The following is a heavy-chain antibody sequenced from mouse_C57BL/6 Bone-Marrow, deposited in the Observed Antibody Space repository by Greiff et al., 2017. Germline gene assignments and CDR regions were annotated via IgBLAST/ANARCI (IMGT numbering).Heavy chain of an antibody. CDR2: IYPRSGNT. J-gene: IGHJ2*01. Sequence: VQLQQSGAELARPGASVKLSCKASGYTFTSHGISWVKQRTGQGLEWIGEIYPRSGNTYYNEKFKGKATLTADKSSSTAYMELRSLTSEDSAVYFCARWGWVYYFDDWGQGTTLTVSS. CDR1: GYTFTSHG. V-gene: IGHV1-81*01. D-gene: IGHD1-1*02. CDR3: ARWGWVYYFDD.